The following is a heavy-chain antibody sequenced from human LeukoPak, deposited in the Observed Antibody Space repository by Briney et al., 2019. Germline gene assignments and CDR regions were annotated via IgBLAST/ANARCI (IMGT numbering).Heavy chain of an antibody. D-gene: IGHD3-10*01. Sequence: GGSLRLSCAASGFTVSSNYMSWVRQASGKGLEWVSAIYSSGSTYYAASVKGRFTISRDNSKNTLYLQMNSLRAEDTAVYYCASRSLWYGEDYWGQGTLVTVSS. CDR2: IYSSGST. CDR3: ASRSLWYGEDY. V-gene: IGHV3-53*01. J-gene: IGHJ4*02. CDR1: GFTVSSNY.